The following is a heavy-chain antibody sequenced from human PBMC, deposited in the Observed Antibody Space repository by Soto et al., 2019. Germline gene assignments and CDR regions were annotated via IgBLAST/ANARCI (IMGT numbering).Heavy chain of an antibody. J-gene: IGHJ4*02. Sequence: QITLKESGPPLVRPTQTLTLTCAFSGFSLSTSGVGVGWIRQPPGKALEWLAVIYWDDSKHYSPSLRSRLTITKVTSKNQVVLTMTNMDPMDTGTYYCAHKGPEDWPLDYWGQGTLVTVSS. CDR1: GFSLSTSGVG. V-gene: IGHV2-5*02. CDR2: IYWDDSK. D-gene: IGHD3-9*01. CDR3: AHKGPEDWPLDY.